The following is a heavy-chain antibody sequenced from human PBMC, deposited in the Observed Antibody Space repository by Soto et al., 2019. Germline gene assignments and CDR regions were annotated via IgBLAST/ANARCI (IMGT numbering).Heavy chain of an antibody. CDR1: GGSISSGGYY. CDR3: ARGGPYSSGWYVNYYYYMDV. Sequence: QVQLQESGPGLVKPSQTLSLTCTVSGGSISSGGYYWSWIRQHPGKGLEWIGYIYYSGSTYYNPSLKSRVTISVDTSENQFSLKLSSVTAADTAVYYCARGGPYSSGWYVNYYYYMDVWGKGTTVTVSS. CDR2: IYYSGST. D-gene: IGHD6-19*01. J-gene: IGHJ6*03. V-gene: IGHV4-31*03.